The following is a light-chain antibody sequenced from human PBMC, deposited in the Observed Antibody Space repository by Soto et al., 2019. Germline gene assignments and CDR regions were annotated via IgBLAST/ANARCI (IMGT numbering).Light chain of an antibody. J-gene: IGKJ1*01. CDR1: QSISTY. Sequence: DLQMTQSPSSLSASVGDRVTITCRASQSISTYLNWYQQKPQKAPNLLIYAASSLQSGVPSRFSGSGSGTDFTLTISSLQPEDFATYYCQQSYSTPRTFGQGTKVEIK. CDR2: AAS. V-gene: IGKV1-39*01. CDR3: QQSYSTPRT.